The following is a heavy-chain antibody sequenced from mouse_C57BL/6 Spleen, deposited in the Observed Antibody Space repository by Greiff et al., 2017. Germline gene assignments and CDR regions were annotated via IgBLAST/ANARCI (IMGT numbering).Heavy chain of an antibody. V-gene: IGHV1-39*01. Sequence: EVQLQQSGPELVKPGASVKISCKASGYSFTDYNMNWVKQSNGKSLEWIGVINPNYGTTGYNQKFKGKATLTVGQSSSIAYMQLNSLTSEDSAVYYCARREGANWVWYAYGEQGTLDTVSA. D-gene: IGHD4-1*01. CDR2: INPNYGTT. CDR3: ARREGANWVWYAY. CDR1: GYSFTDYN. J-gene: IGHJ3*01.